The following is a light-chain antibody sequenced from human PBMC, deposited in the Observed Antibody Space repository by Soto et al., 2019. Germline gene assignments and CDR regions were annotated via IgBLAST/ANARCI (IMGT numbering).Light chain of an antibody. CDR3: GTWDSSLSAWV. J-gene: IGLJ3*02. Sequence: QSVLTQPPSVSAAPGQKVTISCSGSSSNIGNNYVSWYQQLPGTAPNLLIFENNKRPSGIPDRFSGSKAGTSATLGITGLQTGDEAGYYCGTWDSSLSAWVFGGGTKLTVL. CDR1: SSNIGNNY. CDR2: ENN. V-gene: IGLV1-51*02.